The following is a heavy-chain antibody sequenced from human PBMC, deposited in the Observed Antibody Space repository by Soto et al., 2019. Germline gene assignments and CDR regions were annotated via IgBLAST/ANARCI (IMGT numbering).Heavy chain of an antibody. CDR3: TRDHEYSSSSENWFDP. CDR2: IRSKAYGGTT. D-gene: IGHD6-6*01. Sequence: GGSLRLSCTASGFTFGDYAMSWVRQAPGKGLEWVGFIRSKAYGGTTEYAASVKGRFTISRDDSKSIAYLQMNSLKTEDTAVYYCTRDHEYSSSSENWFDPCGQGTLVTVSS. V-gene: IGHV3-49*04. CDR1: GFTFGDYA. J-gene: IGHJ5*02.